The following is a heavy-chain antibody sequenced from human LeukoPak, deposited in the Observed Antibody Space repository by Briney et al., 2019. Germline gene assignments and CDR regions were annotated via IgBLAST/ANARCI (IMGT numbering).Heavy chain of an antibody. CDR2: MYPSGST. J-gene: IGHJ4*02. CDR1: GGSISSYF. CDR3: ARDVTKAVAGGD. V-gene: IGHV4-4*07. D-gene: IGHD6-19*01. Sequence: SETLSLTCTVSGGSISSYFWTWIRQPPGKGLEWIGRMYPSGSTYYNPSLKSRTTMSADTSKNQFSLKLSSVTAADTAVYYCARDVTKAVAGGDWGQGILVTVSS.